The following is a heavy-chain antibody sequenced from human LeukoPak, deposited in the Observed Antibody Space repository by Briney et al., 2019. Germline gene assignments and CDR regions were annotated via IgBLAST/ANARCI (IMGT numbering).Heavy chain of an antibody. CDR3: AREGRDGSDY. CDR2: IYYSGST. V-gene: IGHV4-59*01. Sequence: SETLSLTCTVSGGSSSSYYWSWIRQPPGKGLEWIGYIYYSGSTNYNPSLKSRVTISVDTSKNQFSLKLSSVTAADTAVYYCAREGRDGSDYWGQGTLVTVSS. CDR1: GGSSSSYY. J-gene: IGHJ4*02. D-gene: IGHD5-24*01.